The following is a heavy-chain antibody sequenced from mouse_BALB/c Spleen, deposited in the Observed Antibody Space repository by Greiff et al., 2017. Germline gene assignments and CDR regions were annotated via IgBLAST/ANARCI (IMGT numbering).Heavy chain of an antibody. CDR1: GYSFTSYW. V-gene: IGHV1S126*01. Sequence: VQLQQSGPQLVRPGASVKISCKASGYSFTSYWMHWVKQRPGQGLEWIGMIDPSDSETRLNQKFKDKATLTVDKSSSTAYMQLSSPTSEDSAVYYCAKGAPGYPFYYAMDYWGQGTSVTVSS. CDR2: IDPSDSET. CDR3: AKGAPGYPFYYAMDY. J-gene: IGHJ4*01. D-gene: IGHD2-2*01.